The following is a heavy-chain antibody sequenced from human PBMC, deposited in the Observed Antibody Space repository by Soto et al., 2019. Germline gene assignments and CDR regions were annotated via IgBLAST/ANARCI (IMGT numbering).Heavy chain of an antibody. CDR2: ICHSGST. J-gene: IGHJ4*02. CDR3: ARASWGYFDY. D-gene: IGHD7-27*01. Sequence: SETLSLTCAVSGGSISSGGYSWSWIRQPPGKGLEWIGYICHSGSTYYNPSLKSRVTISVDRSKNQFSLKLSSVTAADTAVYYCARASWGYFDYWGQGTLVTVSS. CDR1: GGSISSGGYS. V-gene: IGHV4-30-2*01.